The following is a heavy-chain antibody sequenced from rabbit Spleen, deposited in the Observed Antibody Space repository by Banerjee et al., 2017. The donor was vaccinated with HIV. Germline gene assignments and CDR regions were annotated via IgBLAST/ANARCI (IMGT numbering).Heavy chain of an antibody. CDR2: IYAGSSGFT. J-gene: IGHJ6*01. Sequence: QEQLVESGGGLVQPEGSLTLTCTASGFSFSSSNYMCWVRQAPGKGLEWIACIYAGSSGFTYSATWAKGRFTCSKASSTTVTLQMTSLTVADTATYFCARDLAGVIGWNFGWWGPGTLVTVS. CDR3: ARDLAGVIGWNFGW. V-gene: IGHV1S45*01. CDR1: GFSFSSSNY. D-gene: IGHD4-1*01.